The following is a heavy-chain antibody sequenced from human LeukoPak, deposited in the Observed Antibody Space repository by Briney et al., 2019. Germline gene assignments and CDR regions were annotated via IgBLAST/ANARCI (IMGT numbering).Heavy chain of an antibody. CDR2: IGGYNVDT. D-gene: IGHD1-20*01. Sequence: GASVKVSCKASGYTFTRYSITWFRQAPGQGLEWMGWIGGYNVDTKYPQKFQDRVTVTTDTSSTTVYMELRSLRSDDTAVYYCARDITGGEDYWGQGTLVTVSS. CDR1: GYTFTRYS. J-gene: IGHJ4*02. CDR3: ARDITGGEDY. V-gene: IGHV1-18*01.